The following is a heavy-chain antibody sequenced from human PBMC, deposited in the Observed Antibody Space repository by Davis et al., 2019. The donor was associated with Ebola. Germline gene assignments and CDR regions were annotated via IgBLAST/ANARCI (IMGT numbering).Heavy chain of an antibody. J-gene: IGHJ6*04. CDR2: TSWNSGTI. CDR3: AKDSRPLNVDYYYGMDV. Sequence: GGSLTLSCAPSGFTFGDYGMHWVRQPPWKGLEWVPRTSWNSGTIEYADSAKGRFTISRDNAKNSLYLQINSLRAEDTALYYCAKDSRPLNVDYYYGMDVWGKGTTVTVSS. D-gene: IGHD3-16*01. CDR1: GFTFGDYG. V-gene: IGHV3-9*01.